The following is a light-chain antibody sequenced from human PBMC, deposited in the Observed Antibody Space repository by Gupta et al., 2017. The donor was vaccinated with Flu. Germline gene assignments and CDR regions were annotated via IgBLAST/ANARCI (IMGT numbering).Light chain of an antibody. J-gene: IGKJ1*01. CDR3: QQDGSAPRT. V-gene: IGKV3-20*01. CDR1: QSVASNN. CDR2: AAS. Sequence: EIVLTQSPGTLSLSPGERATLSCRASQSVASNNVAWYQHKPGQAPRLLIHAASTRATGIPDRFGGSGSGTDFTLTISRLEPEDFVLYYCQQDGSAPRTFGQGTKVEIK.